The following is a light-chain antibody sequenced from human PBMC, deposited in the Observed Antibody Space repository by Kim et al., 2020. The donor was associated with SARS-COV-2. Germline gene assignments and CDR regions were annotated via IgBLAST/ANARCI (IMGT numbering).Light chain of an antibody. CDR2: AAS. V-gene: IGKV1-39*01. J-gene: IGKJ1*01. CDR3: QQSYTTPWT. CDR1: QTSDNL. Sequence: ASVGDRVTNTCRASQTSDNLLNWYQQKPGKGPELLIYAASNLQSGVPSRFSGSGHGTDFTLTISSLQPGDFATYYCQQSYTTPWTFGQGTKVDIK.